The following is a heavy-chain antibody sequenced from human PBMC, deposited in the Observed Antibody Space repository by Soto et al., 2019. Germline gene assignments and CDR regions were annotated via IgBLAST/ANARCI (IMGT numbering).Heavy chain of an antibody. CDR2: IIPIFGTA. J-gene: IGHJ1*01. Sequence: VASVKVSCKASGGTFSSYAISWVRQAPGQGLEWMGGIIPIFGTANYAQKFQGRVTITADESTSTAYMELSSLRSEDTAVYYCARMYYYDSSGYANFQNWGQGTLVTVSS. CDR1: GGTFSSYA. CDR3: ARMYYYDSSGYANFQN. D-gene: IGHD3-22*01. V-gene: IGHV1-69*13.